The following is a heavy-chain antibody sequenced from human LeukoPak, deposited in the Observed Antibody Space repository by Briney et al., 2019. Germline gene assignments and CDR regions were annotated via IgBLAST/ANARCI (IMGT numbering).Heavy chain of an antibody. V-gene: IGHV1-69*04. Sequence: GASVKVSCKASGGTFSSYAISWVRQAPGQGLEWMGRIIPILGIANYAQKFQGRVTITADKSTSTAYMELSSLRSEDTAVYYCASDPYDILTGYYRNWFDPWGQGTLVTVSS. J-gene: IGHJ5*02. CDR1: GGTFSSYA. D-gene: IGHD3-9*01. CDR3: ASDPYDILTGYYRNWFDP. CDR2: IIPILGIA.